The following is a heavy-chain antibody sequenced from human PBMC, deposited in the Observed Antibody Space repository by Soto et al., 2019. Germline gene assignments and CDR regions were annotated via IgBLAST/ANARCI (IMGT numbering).Heavy chain of an antibody. CDR3: AKAGGDCSGGSCYSNQGDY. CDR2: IVGSGSST. J-gene: IGHJ4*02. CDR1: GFTFSSYA. V-gene: IGHV3-23*01. D-gene: IGHD2-15*01. Sequence: EVHLLESGGGLVQPGGSLRLSCAASGFTFSSYAMSWVRQAPGKGLEWVSGIVGSGSSTYYADSVKGRFTISRDNSQSTRYLQMNSLRADDTALYYCAKAGGDCSGGSCYSNQGDYWGQGTLVTVSS.